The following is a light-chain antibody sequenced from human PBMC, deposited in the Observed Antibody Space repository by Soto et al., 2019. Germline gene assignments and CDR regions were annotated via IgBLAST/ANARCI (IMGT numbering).Light chain of an antibody. CDR1: SSNIGAGYD. CDR3: QSYHSSLSGVV. CDR2: GNV. V-gene: IGLV1-40*01. Sequence: QLVLTQPPSVSGAPGQRVTISCTGSSSNIGAGYDVHWYQQLPGTAPKLLIYGNVNRPSGVPDRFSGSKSGTSASLAITGLQAEDEADYYCQSYHSSLSGVVFGGGTKLTVL. J-gene: IGLJ2*01.